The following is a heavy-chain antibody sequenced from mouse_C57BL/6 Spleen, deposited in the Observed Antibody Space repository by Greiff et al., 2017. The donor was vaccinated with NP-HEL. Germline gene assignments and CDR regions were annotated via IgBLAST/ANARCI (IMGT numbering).Heavy chain of an antibody. J-gene: IGHJ2*01. CDR2: IDPSDSYT. CDR1: GYTFTSYW. V-gene: IGHV1-69*01. CDR3: ARSPLGRADFDY. Sequence: QVQLKQPGAELVMPGASVKLSCKASGYTFTSYWMHWVKQRPGQGLEWIGEIDPSDSYTNYNQKFKGKSTLTVDKSSSTAYMQLSSLTSEDSAVYYCARSPLGRADFDYWGQGTTLTVSS. D-gene: IGHD4-1*01.